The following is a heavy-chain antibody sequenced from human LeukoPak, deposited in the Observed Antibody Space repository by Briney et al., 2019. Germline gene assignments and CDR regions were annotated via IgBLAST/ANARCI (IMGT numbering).Heavy chain of an antibody. CDR3: ARSLQYSSSWPLFAS. Sequence: ASVKVSCKASGYTSTGYYMHWVRQAPGQGLEWMGWINPNSGGTNYAEKFQDRVTMTSDTSISTAYMELSRLISDDTAVYYCARSLQYSSSWPLFASWGQGTLVTVSS. D-gene: IGHD6-13*01. CDR2: INPNSGGT. J-gene: IGHJ4*02. CDR1: GYTSTGYY. V-gene: IGHV1-2*02.